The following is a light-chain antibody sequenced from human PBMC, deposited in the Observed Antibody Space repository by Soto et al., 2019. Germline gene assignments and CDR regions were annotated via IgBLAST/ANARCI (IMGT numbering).Light chain of an antibody. J-gene: IGKJ3*01. CDR2: AAS. CDR3: QQSYSTPFS. CDR1: QSISSY. V-gene: IGKV1-39*01. Sequence: DIQMTPSPSSLSASVGDRVTITCRASQSISSYLNWYQQKPVKAPKLLIYAASSMQSGVPSRFSGSGSGTDFTLTISSLQPEDIATYYCQQSYSTPFSCGPGTKVDIK.